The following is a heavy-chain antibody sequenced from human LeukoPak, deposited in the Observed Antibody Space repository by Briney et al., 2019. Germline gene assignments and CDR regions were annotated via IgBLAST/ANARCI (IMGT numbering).Heavy chain of an antibody. J-gene: IGHJ4*02. D-gene: IGHD3-22*01. CDR2: IIPILGIA. V-gene: IGHV1-69*04. CDR3: ARPDDSSGYSYDY. Sequence: SVKVSCKASGGTFSSYAISWVRQAPGQGLEWMGRIIPILGIANYAQKFQGRVTITADKSTSTAYMELSSLRSEDTAVYYCARPDDSSGYSYDYWGQGTLVTVSS. CDR1: GGTFSSYA.